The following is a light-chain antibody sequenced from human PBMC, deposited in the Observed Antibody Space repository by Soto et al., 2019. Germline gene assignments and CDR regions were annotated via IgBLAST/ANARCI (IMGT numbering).Light chain of an antibody. CDR2: GAS. CDR3: QQYNYWPPLT. CDR1: QSVASN. J-gene: IGKJ3*01. Sequence: DIVMTQSPATLSVSPGERATLSCRASQSVASNLAWYQQKPGQAPRLLIYGASTRATGIAARFSGSGSGTEFTLTISSLQSEDFAVYYCQQYNYWPPLTFGPGTKVDIK. V-gene: IGKV3-15*01.